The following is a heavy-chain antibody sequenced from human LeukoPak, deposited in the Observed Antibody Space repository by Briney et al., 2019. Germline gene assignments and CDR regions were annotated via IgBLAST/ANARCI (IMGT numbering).Heavy chain of an antibody. J-gene: IGHJ4*02. V-gene: IGHV3-23*01. CDR2: IDISGGST. CDR3: ANEGCPKDS. Sequence: GGSLRLSCAASGLAFSSHAMCWVRQAPGKGLEWVSSIDISGGSTYYADSAEGRFTISRDNSKNTLYLQMNGLRVEDTALYYCANEGCPKDSWGQGTLVTVSS. D-gene: IGHD2-15*01. CDR1: GLAFSSHA.